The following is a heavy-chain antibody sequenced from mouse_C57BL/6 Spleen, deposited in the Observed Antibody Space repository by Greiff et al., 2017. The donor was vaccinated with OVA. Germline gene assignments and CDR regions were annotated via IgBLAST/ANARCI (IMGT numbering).Heavy chain of an antibody. CDR3: AIYDGPYYYAMGY. V-gene: IGHV1-50*01. CDR2: IDPSDSYT. Sequence: VQLQQSGAELVKPGASVKLSCKASGYTFTSYWMQWVKQRPGQGLEWIGEIDPSDSYTNYNQKFKGKATLTGDTSSSTAYMQLSSLTSEDSAVYYCAIYDGPYYYAMGYWGQGASVTVAS. J-gene: IGHJ4*01. CDR1: GYTFTSYW. D-gene: IGHD2-3*01.